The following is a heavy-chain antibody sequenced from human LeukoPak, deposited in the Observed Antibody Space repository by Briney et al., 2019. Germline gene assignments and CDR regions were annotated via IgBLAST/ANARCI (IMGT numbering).Heavy chain of an antibody. D-gene: IGHD2-21*02. CDR1: GGSISSSSYY. CDR3: ATIELTAIIFDY. Sequence: SETLSLTCTVSGGSISSSSYYWGWIRQPPGKGLEWIGSIYYSGSTYYNPSLKSRVTISVDTSKNQFSLKLSSVTAADTAVYYCATIELTAIIFDYWGQGTLVPVSS. V-gene: IGHV4-39*01. J-gene: IGHJ4*02. CDR2: IYYSGST.